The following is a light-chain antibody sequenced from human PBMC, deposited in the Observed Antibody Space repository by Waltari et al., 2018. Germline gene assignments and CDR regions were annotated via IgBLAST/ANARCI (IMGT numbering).Light chain of an antibody. Sequence: DIVLTQSPATLSLSPGERATLSCRASQSVGSNLAWSQQKLGQAPRLLIYDASNRATGIPARFSGSGSGTDFTLTISSLEPEDFAVYYCQQRSNWPLTFGPGTKVDIK. CDR2: DAS. J-gene: IGKJ3*01. CDR1: QSVGSN. CDR3: QQRSNWPLT. V-gene: IGKV3-11*01.